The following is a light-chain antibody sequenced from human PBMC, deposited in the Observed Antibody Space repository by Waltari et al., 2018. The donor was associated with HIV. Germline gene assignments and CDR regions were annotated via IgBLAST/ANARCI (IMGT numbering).Light chain of an antibody. CDR3: LLSYSGTRV. J-gene: IGLJ3*02. Sequence: TCGSSTGAVTSGHYPYWFQQKPGQAPRTLIYDTNTKHSWTPARFSGSLLGGKAALTLSGAQPEDEAEYYCLLSYSGTRVFGGGTKLTVL. CDR2: DTN. V-gene: IGLV7-46*01. CDR1: TGAVTSGHY.